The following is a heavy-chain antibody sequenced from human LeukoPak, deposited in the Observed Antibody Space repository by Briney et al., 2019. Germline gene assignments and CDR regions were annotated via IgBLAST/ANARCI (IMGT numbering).Heavy chain of an antibody. CDR1: GYTFTSYG. Sequence: ASVKVSCKASGYTFTSYGISWVRQAPGQGLEWMGWISAYNGNTDYAQKLQGRVTMTEDTSTDTAYMELSSLRSEDTAVYYCATVSSGWYYFDYWGQGTLVTVSS. CDR2: ISAYNGNT. D-gene: IGHD6-19*01. CDR3: ATVSSGWYYFDY. V-gene: IGHV1-18*01. J-gene: IGHJ4*02.